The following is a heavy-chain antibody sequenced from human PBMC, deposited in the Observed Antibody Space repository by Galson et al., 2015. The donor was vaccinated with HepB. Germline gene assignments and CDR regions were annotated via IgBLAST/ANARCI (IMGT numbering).Heavy chain of an antibody. CDR2: IWYDGSNK. V-gene: IGHV3-33*08. Sequence: SLRLSCAASGFTFSSFGMHWVRQAPGKGLEWVAAIWYDGSNKYYVDSVKGRFTISRDNSKNTLYLQMNSLRAEDTAVYYCARVRVRGVIITSPDYWGQGTRVTVSS. CDR3: ARVRVRGVIITSPDY. D-gene: IGHD3-10*01. J-gene: IGHJ4*02. CDR1: GFTFSSFG.